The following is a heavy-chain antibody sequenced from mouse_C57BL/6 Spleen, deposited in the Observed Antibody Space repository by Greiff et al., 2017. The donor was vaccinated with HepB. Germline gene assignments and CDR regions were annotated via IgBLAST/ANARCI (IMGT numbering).Heavy chain of an antibody. J-gene: IGHJ4*01. CDR1: GFSLSTFGMG. CDR3: ALMGTGTERNYYAMDY. V-gene: IGHV8-8*01. D-gene: IGHD4-1*01. Sequence: QVTLKVSGPGILQPSQTLSLTCSFSGFSLSTFGMGVGWIRQPSGKGLEWLAHIWWDDDKYYNPALKSRLTISKDTSKNQVFLKIANVDTADTATYYCALMGTGTERNYYAMDYWGQGTSVTVSS. CDR2: IWWDDDK.